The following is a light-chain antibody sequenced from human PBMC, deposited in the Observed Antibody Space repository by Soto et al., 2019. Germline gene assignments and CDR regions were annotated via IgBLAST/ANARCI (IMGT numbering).Light chain of an antibody. Sequence: QSVLTQPPSASGTPGQRVTISWSGSSSNIGSNTVNWYQQLPGTAPKLLISSNNQRPSGVPDRFSGSKSGTSASLAISGRQSEDEADYYCAGWDASLNGYVFGTGTKVTVL. V-gene: IGLV1-44*01. CDR2: SNN. J-gene: IGLJ1*01. CDR3: AGWDASLNGYV. CDR1: SSNIGSNT.